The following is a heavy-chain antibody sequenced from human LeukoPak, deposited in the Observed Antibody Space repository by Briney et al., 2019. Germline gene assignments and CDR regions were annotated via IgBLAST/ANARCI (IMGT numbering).Heavy chain of an antibody. D-gene: IGHD2-2*01. Sequence: PGGSLRLSCAASGFTFSSYAMSWVRQAPGKGLEWVSAISDSGGSTYYADSVKGRFSISRDSSKNTLYLQMDSLRAEDTVVYYCAKDRYQLLRVCDFWGQGTLVSVSS. CDR2: ISDSGGST. J-gene: IGHJ4*02. CDR3: AKDRYQLLRVCDF. CDR1: GFTFSSYA. V-gene: IGHV3-23*01.